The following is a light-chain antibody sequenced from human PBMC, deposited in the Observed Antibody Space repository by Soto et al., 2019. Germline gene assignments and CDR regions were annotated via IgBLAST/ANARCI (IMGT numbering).Light chain of an antibody. Sequence: QPVLTQSPSASASLGASVKLTCTLSSGHSSYAIAWHQQQPGKGPRYLMKLDSDGSHTKGDAIPDRFSGSSSGAERYLTIASLQSEDEADYYCQTWGTGIHLVFGGGTKVTVL. CDR2: LDSDGSH. V-gene: IGLV4-69*01. CDR3: QTWGTGIHLV. CDR1: SGHSSYA. J-gene: IGLJ1*01.